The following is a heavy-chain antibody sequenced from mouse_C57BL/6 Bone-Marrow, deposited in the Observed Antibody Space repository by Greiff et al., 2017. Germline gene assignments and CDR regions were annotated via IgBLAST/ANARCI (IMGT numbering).Heavy chain of an antibody. J-gene: IGHJ3*01. CDR2: IWGDGST. D-gene: IGHD2-4*01. CDR1: GFSLTSYG. CDR3: AKHDYDGGFAY. Sequence: QVQLQQSGPGLVGPSQTLSITCTVSGFSLTSYGVSWVRQPPGKGLEWLGVIWGDGSTNYHSALISRLSISKDNSTSHVFLKLNSLQTDDTATYYCAKHDYDGGFAYWGQGTLVTVSA. V-gene: IGHV2-3*01.